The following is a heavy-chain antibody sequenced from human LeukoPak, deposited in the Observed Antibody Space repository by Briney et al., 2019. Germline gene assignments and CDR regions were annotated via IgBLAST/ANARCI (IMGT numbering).Heavy chain of an antibody. V-gene: IGHV4-4*07. D-gene: IGHD6-19*01. J-gene: IGHJ4*02. CDR2: IQTSGSI. Sequence: SETLSLTCTVSGGSMNNHDWSWVRQPAGKGLEWIGRIQTSGSINYNSSLKSRVTISIDTSQNYFSLKLTSMTAADSAMYYCARASNIGWYQFDYWGQGMLVTVSS. CDR3: ARASNIGWYQFDY. CDR1: GGSMNNHD.